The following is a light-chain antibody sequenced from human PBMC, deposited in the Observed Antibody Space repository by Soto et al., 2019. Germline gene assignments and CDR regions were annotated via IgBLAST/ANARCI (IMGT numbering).Light chain of an antibody. CDR2: AAS. Sequence: DIQMTQSPSSLSASVGDRVTITCRASQSISSYFNWYQQKPGTAPKLLIYAASSLQSGVPSRFTASGSGTDFTLTISSLQPEDFATYYCQQSYSTSSAVGQGTRLESK. CDR1: QSISSY. J-gene: IGKJ5*01. V-gene: IGKV1-39*01. CDR3: QQSYSTSSA.